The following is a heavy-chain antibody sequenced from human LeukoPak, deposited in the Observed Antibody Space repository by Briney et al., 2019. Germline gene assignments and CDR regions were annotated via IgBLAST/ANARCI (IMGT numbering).Heavy chain of an antibody. V-gene: IGHV3-23*01. Sequence: PGRSLRLSCAASGFTFSSYGMHWVRQAPGKGLEWVSAISDSGGSTYYADSVKGRFTISRDNSKNTLFLQMNSLRAEDTAVYYCAKDLSSGVDTYYFDYWGQGTLVTVSS. D-gene: IGHD5-18*01. CDR2: ISDSGGST. CDR1: GFTFSSYG. J-gene: IGHJ4*02. CDR3: AKDLSSGVDTYYFDY.